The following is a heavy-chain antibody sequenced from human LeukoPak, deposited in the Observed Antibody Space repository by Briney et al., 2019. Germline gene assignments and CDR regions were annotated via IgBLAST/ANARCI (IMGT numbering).Heavy chain of an antibody. CDR1: GFTFSTYS. CDR3: ARDLGSYSGYGPGY. Sequence: PGGSLRLSCAASGFTFSTYSMNWVRQAPGKGLEWVSFISSSSTYIYYADSVKGRFTISRDNAKNSLYLQMNSLRAEDTAVYYCARDLGSYSGYGPGYWGQGTLVTVSS. CDR2: ISSSSTYI. D-gene: IGHD5-12*01. J-gene: IGHJ4*02. V-gene: IGHV3-21*01.